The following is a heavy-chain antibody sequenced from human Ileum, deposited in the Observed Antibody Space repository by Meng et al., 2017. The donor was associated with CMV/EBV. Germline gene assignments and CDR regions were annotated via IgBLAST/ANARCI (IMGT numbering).Heavy chain of an antibody. CDR2: IYYNGRT. CDR3: AIYYGGVGGRGY. V-gene: IGHV4-39*07. J-gene: IGHJ4*02. D-gene: IGHD2-21*01. CDR1: GGSIAIRNHY. Sequence: LRGPGPGPGKPSGTPSLTCRVSGGSIAIRNHYWAWVRQAPGKEPEWIGSIYYNGRTSYNPSLNSRVTMSVDTSENQFSLKLTSVTAADTAVYYCAIYYGGVGGRGYWAQGTLVTVSS.